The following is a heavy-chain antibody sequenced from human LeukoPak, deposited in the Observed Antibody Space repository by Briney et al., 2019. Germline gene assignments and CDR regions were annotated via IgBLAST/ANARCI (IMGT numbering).Heavy chain of an antibody. CDR1: GFTFSNYW. CDR3: ARSWPKRNDFWSEVCYY. CDR2: IKHDGSEK. D-gene: IGHD3-3*01. J-gene: IGHJ4*02. V-gene: IGHV3-7*01. Sequence: GGSLRLSCAVSGFTFSNYWMSWVRQAPGKGLEWVANIKHDGSEKYYVDSVKGRFTISRDNAKNSLYLQMNSLRAEDTAVYYCARSWPKRNDFWSEVCYYWGQGTLVTVSS.